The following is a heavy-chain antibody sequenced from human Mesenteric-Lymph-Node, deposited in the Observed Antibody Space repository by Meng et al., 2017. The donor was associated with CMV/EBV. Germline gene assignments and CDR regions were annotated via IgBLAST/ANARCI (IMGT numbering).Heavy chain of an antibody. CDR3: ANWGLWSGHYDH. Sequence: ASVKVSYKPSGNSFTSYDFNWVRQTSGQGLEWMGWMNPNNGNTGYAQKFQGRVSMTRDSSLGTAYMELSGLTSEDTAVYYCANWGLWSGHYDHWGQGTLVTVSS. D-gene: IGHD3-3*01. V-gene: IGHV1-8*01. CDR2: MNPNNGNT. CDR1: GNSFTSYD. J-gene: IGHJ4*02.